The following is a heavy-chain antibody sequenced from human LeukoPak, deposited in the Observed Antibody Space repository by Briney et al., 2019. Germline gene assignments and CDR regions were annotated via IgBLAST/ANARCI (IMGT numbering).Heavy chain of an antibody. CDR1: GGPISSNNW. J-gene: IGHJ4*02. CDR2: IYHSGSP. Sequence: SETLSLTCAVSGGPISSNNWWGWVRRPPGKGLEWIGEIYHSGSPNYNPSLKSRVTISVDKSRNHFSLNLSSVTAADTAVYYCARVNINNWHSCDYWGQGTLVTVSS. CDR3: ARVNINNWHSCDY. V-gene: IGHV4-4*02. D-gene: IGHD1-1*01.